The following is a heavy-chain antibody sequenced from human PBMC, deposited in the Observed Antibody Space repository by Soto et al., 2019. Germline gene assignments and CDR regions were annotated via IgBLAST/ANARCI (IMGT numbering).Heavy chain of an antibody. D-gene: IGHD1-26*01. CDR2: INHSGST. CDR1: GGSFSGYY. Sequence: PSETLSLTCAVYGGSFSGYYWSWIRQPPGKGLEWIGEINHSGSTNYNPPLKSRVTISVDTSKNQFSLKLSSVTAADTAVYYCARGGATKSYYYYGMDVWGQGTTVTVSS. V-gene: IGHV4-34*01. CDR3: ARGGATKSYYYYGMDV. J-gene: IGHJ6*02.